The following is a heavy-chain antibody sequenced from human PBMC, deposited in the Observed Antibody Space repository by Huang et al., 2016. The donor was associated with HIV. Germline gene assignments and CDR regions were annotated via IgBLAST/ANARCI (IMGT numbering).Heavy chain of an antibody. D-gene: IGHD3-10*01. CDR2: ISGSGVST. CDR3: AKGEFVGESYFDQ. J-gene: IGHJ4*02. V-gene: IGHV3-23*01. Sequence: VQLLESGGGLVQPGGSRRLSCAASGFTFSSYAMSWVRQAPGKVLEWVSTISGSGVSTYHADSVKCRFTTSRDNSENMLYLQMHTLRAEDTAVYYCAKGEFVGESYFDQWGQGTLVTVSS. CDR1: GFTFSSYA.